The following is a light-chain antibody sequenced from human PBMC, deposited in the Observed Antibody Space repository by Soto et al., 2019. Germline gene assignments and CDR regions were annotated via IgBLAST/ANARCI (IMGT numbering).Light chain of an antibody. CDR2: GAS. CDR1: QSVSSN. CDR3: QQYNNWPRT. V-gene: IGKV3-15*01. Sequence: EIVMTQSPGTLSVSPGERATLSCRASQSVSSNLAWYQQKPGQAPRLLIYGASTRATGIPARFSGSRSGTEFTLPISSLQSEDFAVYYCQQYNNWPRTFGQGTTVEIK. J-gene: IGKJ1*01.